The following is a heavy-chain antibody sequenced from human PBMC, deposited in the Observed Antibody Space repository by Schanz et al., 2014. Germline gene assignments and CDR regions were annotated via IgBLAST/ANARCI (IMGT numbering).Heavy chain of an antibody. D-gene: IGHD3-10*01. J-gene: IGHJ3*02. CDR3: AKGRFGELSAFDI. CDR1: GFMFSSYG. Sequence: VQLVESGGGLVKPGGSLRLSCAASGFMFSSYGMHWVRQAPGKGLEWVGVISYDGSKKSYADSVKGRFTISRDNSKNTLYLQMNSLRAEDTAVYYCAKGRFGELSAFDIWGQGTMVTVSA. V-gene: IGHV3-30*18. CDR2: ISYDGSKK.